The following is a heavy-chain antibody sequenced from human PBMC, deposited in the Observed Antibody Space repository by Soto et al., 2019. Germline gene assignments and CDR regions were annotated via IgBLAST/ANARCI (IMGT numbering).Heavy chain of an antibody. J-gene: IGHJ6*02. CDR3: ARRQISPPTRGAAAARGGMDV. V-gene: IGHV3-33*01. CDR1: GFTFNNYG. Sequence: VQLVESGGGVVQPGGSLRLSCAASGFTFNNYGMHWVRQAPGKGLEWVAVIWNDGSGYYYANSVKGRFTISRDNSKNTLYLQMSSLRAEDTAVYFCARRQISPPTRGAAAARGGMDVWGQGTTVTVSS. D-gene: IGHD6-13*01. CDR2: IWNDGSGY.